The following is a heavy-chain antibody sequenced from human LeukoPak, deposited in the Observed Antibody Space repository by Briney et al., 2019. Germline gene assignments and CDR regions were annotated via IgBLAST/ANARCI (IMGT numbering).Heavy chain of an antibody. J-gene: IGHJ4*02. CDR3: ARDPLRGKYYDILTGYYSDY. Sequence: SETLSLTCTVSGGSISSYYWSWIRQPAGKGLEWIGRIYTSGSTNYNPSLKSRVTMSVDTSKNQFSLKLSSVTAADTAVYYCARDPLRGKYYDILTGYYSDYWGQGTLVTVSS. CDR2: IYTSGST. CDR1: GGSISSYY. D-gene: IGHD3-9*01. V-gene: IGHV4-4*07.